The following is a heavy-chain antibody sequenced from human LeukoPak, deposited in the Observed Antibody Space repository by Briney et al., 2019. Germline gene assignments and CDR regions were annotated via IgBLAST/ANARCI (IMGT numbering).Heavy chain of an antibody. Sequence: RPGGSLRLSCAASGFTFSSYAMSWVRQAPGKGLEWVSAISGSGGSTYYADSVKGRFTISRDNSKNTLYLQMNSLRAEDTAVYYCAKDYGPLYYHDSSGYYDYWGQGTLVTVSS. J-gene: IGHJ4*02. CDR2: ISGSGGST. D-gene: IGHD3-22*01. CDR3: AKDYGPLYYHDSSGYYDY. V-gene: IGHV3-23*01. CDR1: GFTFSSYA.